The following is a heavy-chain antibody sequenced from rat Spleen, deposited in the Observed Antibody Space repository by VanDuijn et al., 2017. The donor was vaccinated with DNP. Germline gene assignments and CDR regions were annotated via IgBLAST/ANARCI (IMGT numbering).Heavy chain of an antibody. CDR2: ISYDGGSA. Sequence: EVQLVEAGGGLVQPGGSLKLSCAASGFHFSDYNMAWVRQAPTKGLEWVAYISYDGGSAYYGDSVKGRFTISRDNAKSILYLQMNSLRSEDMATYYCARPHYYAGSYPRYWGQGVMVTVSS. J-gene: IGHJ2*01. CDR3: ARPHYYAGSYPRY. CDR1: GFHFSDYN. D-gene: IGHD1-12*02. V-gene: IGHV5-22*01.